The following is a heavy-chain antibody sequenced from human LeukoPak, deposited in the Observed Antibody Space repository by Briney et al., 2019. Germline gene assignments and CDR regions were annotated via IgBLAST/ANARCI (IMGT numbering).Heavy chain of an antibody. V-gene: IGHV3-74*01. D-gene: IGHD2-2*01. CDR3: ARDLWEDIVVVPAAEGDWFDP. CDR2: INYDGSST. Sequence: GGSLRLSCAVSGFTFNNYWMHWVRQAPGKGLVWVSRINYDGSSTTYADSVKGRFTISRDNAKNTLYLQMNSLRAEDTAVYYCARDLWEDIVVVPAAEGDWFDPWGQGTLVTVSS. J-gene: IGHJ5*02. CDR1: GFTFNNYW.